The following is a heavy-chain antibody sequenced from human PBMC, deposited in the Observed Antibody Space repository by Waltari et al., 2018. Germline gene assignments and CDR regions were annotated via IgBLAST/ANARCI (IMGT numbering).Heavy chain of an antibody. CDR2: VYNSGST. V-gene: IGHV4-59*12. D-gene: IGHD1-1*01. Sequence: QVQLQESGPGLVKPSETLSLICSVSGGSISDYYWSWIRQSPRKGLEWIGYVYNSGSTKYNPSLESRVSISLDMSNNQFSLRLSSVTAADTAVYYCARVGTGRAYYYYGLDVWGQGATVIVS. CDR1: GGSISDYY. J-gene: IGHJ6*02. CDR3: ARVGTGRAYYYYGLDV.